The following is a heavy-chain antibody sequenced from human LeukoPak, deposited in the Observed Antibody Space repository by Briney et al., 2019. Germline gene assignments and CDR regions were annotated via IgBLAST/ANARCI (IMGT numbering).Heavy chain of an antibody. D-gene: IGHD6-19*01. V-gene: IGHV4-34*01. CDR2: INHSGST. J-gene: IGHJ6*03. Sequence: SETLSLTCAVYGGSFSGYYWSWIRQPPGKGLEWIGEINHSGSTNYNPSPKSRVTISLDTSKNQFSLRLSSVTAADTAVYYCTRLRITVAGVRHYYYMDVWGKGTTVTVSS. CDR3: TRLRITVAGVRHYYYMDV. CDR1: GGSFSGYY.